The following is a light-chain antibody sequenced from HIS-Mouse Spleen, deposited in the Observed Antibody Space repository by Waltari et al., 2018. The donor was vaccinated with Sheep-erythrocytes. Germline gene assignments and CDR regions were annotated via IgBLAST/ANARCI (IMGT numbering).Light chain of an antibody. CDR1: SSDVGGYTL. V-gene: IGLV2-14*02. J-gene: IGLJ2*01. Sequence: QSALTQPASVAGSPGQSIPIPSTGTSSDVGGYTLSPWYQQHPGKAPKLMIYEGSKRPSGVSNRFSGSKSGNTASLTISGLQAEDEADYYCCSYTSSSTPVVFGGGTKLTVL. CDR2: EGS. CDR3: CSYTSSSTPVV.